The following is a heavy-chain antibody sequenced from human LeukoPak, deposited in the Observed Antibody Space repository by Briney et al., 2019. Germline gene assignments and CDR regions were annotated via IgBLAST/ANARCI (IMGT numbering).Heavy chain of an antibody. J-gene: IGHJ4*02. CDR1: GFTFDDYG. Sequence: RPGGSLRLSCAASGFTFDDYGMSWVRQAPGKGLEWVSAISGSGGSTYYADSVKGRFTISRDNAKSSLYLQMNSLTAEDTAVYYCAGDQGGETSYWGQGTLVTVSS. CDR2: ISGSGGST. D-gene: IGHD1-14*01. CDR3: AGDQGGETSY. V-gene: IGHV3-20*04.